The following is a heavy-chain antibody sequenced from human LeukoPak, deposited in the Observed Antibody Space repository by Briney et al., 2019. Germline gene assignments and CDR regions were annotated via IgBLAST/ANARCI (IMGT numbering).Heavy chain of an antibody. CDR1: GFTFDDYG. D-gene: IGHD2-15*01. V-gene: IGHV3-20*04. J-gene: IGHJ4*02. Sequence: GGSLRLSCAASGFTFDDYGMDWVRQAPGKGLEWVSGINWIGTTTDYADSVKGRFTISRDNAKKYLYLQMSSLRAEDTAMYYCTKRCSGGACYNFDNWGQGTLVTVSS. CDR3: TKRCSGGACYNFDN. CDR2: INWIGTTT.